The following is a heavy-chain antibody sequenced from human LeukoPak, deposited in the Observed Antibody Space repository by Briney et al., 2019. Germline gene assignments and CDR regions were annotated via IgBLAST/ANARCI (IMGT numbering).Heavy chain of an antibody. CDR2: VSSSSRYI. J-gene: IGHJ4*02. CDR1: GFTFSSYS. V-gene: IGHV3-21*01. CDR3: ARGPYDSSGYYWYYSDY. D-gene: IGHD3-22*01. Sequence: PGGSLRLSCAASGFTFSSYSMNWVRQAPGKGLEWVSSVSSSSRYIYYADSVKGRFTISRDNAKNSLYLQIDSLRAEDTAVYYCARGPYDSSGYYWYYSDYWGQGTLVTVSS.